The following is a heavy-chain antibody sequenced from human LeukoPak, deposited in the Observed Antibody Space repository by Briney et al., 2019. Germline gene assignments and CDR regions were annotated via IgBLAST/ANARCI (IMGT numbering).Heavy chain of an antibody. V-gene: IGHV4-39*01. CDR3: ARGGSGWYTKDAFDI. J-gene: IGHJ3*02. D-gene: IGHD6-19*01. CDR1: GGSITSSTYY. CDR2: ISYSGST. Sequence: SETLSLTCTVSGGSITSSTYYWGWIRQPPGKGLEWIGSISYSGSTYYNPSLKSRVTISIDTSKNQFSLKLSSVTAADTAVYYCARGGSGWYTKDAFDIWGRGTMVTVSS.